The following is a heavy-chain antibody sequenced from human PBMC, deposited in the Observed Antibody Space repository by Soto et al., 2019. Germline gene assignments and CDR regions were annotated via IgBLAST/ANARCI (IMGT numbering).Heavy chain of an antibody. CDR3: TRSEEDSDYYYYGMDV. V-gene: IGHV6-1*01. J-gene: IGHJ6*02. CDR1: GDTESSNSVA. CDR2: TYYRSRWYS. Sequence: SPTLSLTCVGSGDTESSNSVAWNWVRQSPSRGLEWLGRTYYRSRWYSDYAVSVRSRMDINADTSKNQVSLQMNSVTPEDTAVYYCTRSEEDSDYYYYGMDVSGQRPTGTVSS. D-gene: IGHD2-21*01.